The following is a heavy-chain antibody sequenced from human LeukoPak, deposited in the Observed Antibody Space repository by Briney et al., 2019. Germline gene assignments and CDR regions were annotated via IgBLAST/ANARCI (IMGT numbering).Heavy chain of an antibody. J-gene: IGHJ3*02. CDR1: GGTFSSYA. CDR2: IIPIFGTA. D-gene: IGHD3-10*01. Sequence: GASVKVSCKASGGTFSSYAISWVRQAPGQGLEWMGGIIPIFGTANYAQKFQGRVTITADESTSTAYMELRSLRSDDTAVYYCARGGSGSVSAFDIWGQGTMVTVSS. V-gene: IGHV1-69*13. CDR3: ARGGSGSVSAFDI.